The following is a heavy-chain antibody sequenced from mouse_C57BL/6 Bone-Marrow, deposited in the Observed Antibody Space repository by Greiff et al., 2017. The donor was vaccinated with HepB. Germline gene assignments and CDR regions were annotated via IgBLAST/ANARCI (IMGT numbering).Heavy chain of an antibody. V-gene: IGHV1-81*01. CDR3: ARSGGSRDWYFDV. CDR2: IYPRSGNT. CDR1: GYTFTSYG. D-gene: IGHD1-1*01. Sequence: VQLQQSGAELARPGASVKLSCKASGYTFTSYGISWVKQRTGQGLEWIGEIYPRSGNTSYNEKFKGKATLTADKSSSTAYMELRSLTSEDSAVYVCARSGGSRDWYFDVWGTGTTVTVSS. J-gene: IGHJ1*03.